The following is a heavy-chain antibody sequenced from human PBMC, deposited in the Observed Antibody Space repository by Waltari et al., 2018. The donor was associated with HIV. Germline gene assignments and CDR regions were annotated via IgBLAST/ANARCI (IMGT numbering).Heavy chain of an antibody. CDR3: AKDILNNSGVDY. Sequence: ELQLLESGGGLVQPGGSLSLSCPASGFTFTTSAMSWVRQAPGKGLEWVSVISGSRRSTYYADSVKGRFTISRDNPKNTLYLQMNSLRAEDTAVYYCAKDILNNSGVDYWGQGTLVTVSS. D-gene: IGHD6-19*01. J-gene: IGHJ4*02. CDR1: GFTFTTSA. V-gene: IGHV3-23*01. CDR2: ISGSRRST.